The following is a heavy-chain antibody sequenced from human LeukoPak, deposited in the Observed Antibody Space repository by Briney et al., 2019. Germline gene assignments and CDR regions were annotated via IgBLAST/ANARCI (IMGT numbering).Heavy chain of an antibody. CDR2: MNPNSGNT. D-gene: IGHD3-9*01. J-gene: IGHJ6*03. CDR1: GYTFSSYD. V-gene: IGHV1-8*01. Sequence: ASVKVSCKASGYTFSSYDINWVRQATGQGLEWMGWMNPNSGNTGYAQKFQGRVTMTRNTSISTAYMELRSLRSEDTAVYYCARGVKGEARRYYDIVTGRNRHYYYMDVWGKGTTVTISS. CDR3: ARGVKGEARRYYDIVTGRNRHYYYMDV.